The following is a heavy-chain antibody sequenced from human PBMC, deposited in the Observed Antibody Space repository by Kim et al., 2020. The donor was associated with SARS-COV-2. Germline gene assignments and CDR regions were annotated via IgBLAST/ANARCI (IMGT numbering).Heavy chain of an antibody. Sequence: SETLSLTCTVSGGSISSSSYYWGWIRQPPGKGLEWIGSIYYSGSTYYNPSLKSRVTISVDTSNNQFSLKLSSVTAADTAVYYCAGAVAGLPGNWFDPWCQGTLVTVSS. CDR3: AGAVAGLPGNWFDP. J-gene: IGHJ5*02. CDR1: GGSISSSSYY. V-gene: IGHV4-39*01. D-gene: IGHD6-19*01. CDR2: IYYSGST.